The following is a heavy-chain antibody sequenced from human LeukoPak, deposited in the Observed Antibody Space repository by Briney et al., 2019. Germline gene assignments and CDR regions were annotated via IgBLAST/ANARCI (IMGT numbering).Heavy chain of an antibody. V-gene: IGHV5-51*01. CDR2: IYPGDSDT. Sequence: GESLKISCKGSGYSFTSYWIGWVRQMPGKGLEWMGIIYPGDSDTRYSPSFQGQVTISADKSISTACLQWSSLKASDTAMYYCARVDCSSTSCYAHGNWFDPWGQGTLVTVSS. CDR1: GYSFTSYW. J-gene: IGHJ5*02. D-gene: IGHD2-2*01. CDR3: ARVDCSSTSCYAHGNWFDP.